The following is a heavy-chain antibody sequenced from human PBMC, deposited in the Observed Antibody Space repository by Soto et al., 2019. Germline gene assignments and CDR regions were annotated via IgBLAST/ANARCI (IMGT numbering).Heavy chain of an antibody. J-gene: IGHJ4*02. D-gene: IGHD3-10*02. Sequence: GGSLRLSCIGSGFILSNNGMHWVRQTPGKGLEWVAFMSYDGSDTFYADSVKGRFTISRDNSKNTLFLHMSNLRAEDTAMYYCTIVRVADSALDHWGQGTLVTVSS. CDR3: TIVRVADSALDH. V-gene: IGHV3-30*02. CDR1: GFILSNNG. CDR2: MSYDGSDT.